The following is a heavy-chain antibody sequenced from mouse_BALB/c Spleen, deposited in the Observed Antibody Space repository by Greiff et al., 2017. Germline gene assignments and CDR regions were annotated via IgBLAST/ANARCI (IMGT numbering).Heavy chain of an antibody. V-gene: IGHV5-6*01. CDR2: ISSGGSYT. Sequence: DVQLVESGGDLVKPGGSLKLSCAASGFTFSSYGMSWVRQTPDKRLEWVATISSGGSYTYYPDSVKGRFTISRDNAKNTLYLQMSSLKSEDTAMYYCARHNWDGYYYAMDYWGQGTSVTVSS. D-gene: IGHD4-1*01. CDR1: GFTFSSYG. CDR3: ARHNWDGYYYAMDY. J-gene: IGHJ4*01.